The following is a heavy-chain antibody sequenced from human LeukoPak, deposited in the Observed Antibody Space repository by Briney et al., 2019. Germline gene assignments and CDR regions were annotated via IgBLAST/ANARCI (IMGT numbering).Heavy chain of an antibody. V-gene: IGHV5-51*04. CDR1: GNDFTNYW. CDR2: IYPGDSDT. CDR3: ALTIFPPTYYYGMDV. D-gene: IGHD3-9*01. J-gene: IGHJ6*02. Sequence: GESLKISCKGSGNDFTNYWIGWVRQMPGGSLEWMGIIYPGDSDTRYSPSFQGQVTISADKPISTAYLQWSSLKASDTAMYYCALTIFPPTYYYGMDVWGQGTTVTVSS.